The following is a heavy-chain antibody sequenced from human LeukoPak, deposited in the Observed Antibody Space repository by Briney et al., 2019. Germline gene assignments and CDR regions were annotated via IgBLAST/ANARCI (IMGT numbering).Heavy chain of an antibody. Sequence: GRSLRLPRAASGFTFRTYPMHWVRHPPGKGLEWVALISPAGLIKNYEDSVQGRFTISRDNSMNTLYLQMDSLRAEDTAVYYCAREIVRTPATGGYFDYWGQGTLVTVSS. J-gene: IGHJ4*02. CDR2: ISPAGLIK. D-gene: IGHD1-26*01. V-gene: IGHV3-30*04. CDR1: GFTFRTYP. CDR3: AREIVRTPATGGYFDY.